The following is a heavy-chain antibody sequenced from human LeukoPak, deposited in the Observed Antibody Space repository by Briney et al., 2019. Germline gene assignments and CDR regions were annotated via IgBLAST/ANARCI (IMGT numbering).Heavy chain of an antibody. D-gene: IGHD5-24*01. CDR1: GFTFSTYA. CDR2: ISGSGDNT. Sequence: QPGGSLRLSCAVSGFTFSTYAMSWVRQAPGKGLEWVSVISGSGDNTYYADSVKGRFTISRDNFKNTLYLQMNSLRAEDTALYYCTKRPSADGYNSWGQGTLVTVSS. J-gene: IGHJ5*02. CDR3: TKRPSADGYNS. V-gene: IGHV3-23*01.